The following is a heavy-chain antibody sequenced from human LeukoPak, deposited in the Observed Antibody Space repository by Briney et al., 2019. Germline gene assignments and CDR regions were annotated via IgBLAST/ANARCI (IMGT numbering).Heavy chain of an antibody. CDR2: IYSGGDT. Sequence: GGSLRLSCAASGFTFSSYSMNWVRQAPGKGLEWVSFIYSGGDTYYADSVKGRFTISRDNSKNTFHLQMNSLRAEDTAVYYCARRAGDYSHPYDYWGQGTLVTVSS. CDR1: GFTFSSYS. D-gene: IGHD3-22*01. J-gene: IGHJ4*02. V-gene: IGHV3-53*01. CDR3: ARRAGDYSHPYDY.